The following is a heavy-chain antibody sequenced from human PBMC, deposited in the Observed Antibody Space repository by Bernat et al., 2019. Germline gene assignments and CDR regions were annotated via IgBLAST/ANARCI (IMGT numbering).Heavy chain of an antibody. CDR3: ARAARQLVTG. D-gene: IGHD6-13*01. Sequence: EVQLLESGGGLVQPGGSLRLSCAASGFTFSTYGLTWVRQAPGKGLEWVSAISGSGDSTYYADSVKGRFTISRDNSKNTLYLQMNSLRAEDTAVYYCARAARQLVTGWGQGTLVTVSS. CDR2: ISGSGDST. CDR1: GFTFSTYG. J-gene: IGHJ4*02. V-gene: IGHV3-23*01.